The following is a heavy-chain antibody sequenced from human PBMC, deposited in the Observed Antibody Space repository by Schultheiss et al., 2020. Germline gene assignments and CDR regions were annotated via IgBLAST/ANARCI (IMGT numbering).Heavy chain of an antibody. Sequence: SETLSLTCTVSGGSISSSSYYWSWIRQPPGKGLEWIGYIYHSGSTYYNPSLKSRVTISVDTSKNQFSLKLSSVTAADTAVYYCAKGSHCGPDCYYNGMDVWGQGTTVTVS. CDR1: GGSISSSSYY. CDR3: AKGSHCGPDCYYNGMDV. CDR2: IYHSGST. V-gene: IGHV4-30-2*02. J-gene: IGHJ6*02. D-gene: IGHD2-21*02.